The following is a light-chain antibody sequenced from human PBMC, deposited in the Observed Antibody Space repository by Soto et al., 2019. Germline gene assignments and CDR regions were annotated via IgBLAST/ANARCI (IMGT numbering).Light chain of an antibody. J-gene: IGKJ2*01. CDR2: AAS. Sequence: IPMTQSPSSLSASVGDRVTITCRASQSITTFLNWYQHKPGKAPKLLIYAASSLQSGVPSRFSGSGSGTDFTLTISSLQPEDFATYYCQQSYSTPRTFGQGTKLQIK. V-gene: IGKV1-39*01. CDR3: QQSYSTPRT. CDR1: QSITTF.